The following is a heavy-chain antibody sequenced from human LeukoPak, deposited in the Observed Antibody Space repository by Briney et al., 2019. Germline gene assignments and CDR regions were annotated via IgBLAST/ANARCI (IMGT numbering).Heavy chain of an antibody. J-gene: IGHJ4*02. D-gene: IGHD5-18*01. CDR1: GFSFDDYA. V-gene: IGHV3-9*03. Sequence: PGRSLRLSSAASGFSFDDYAMHWVRQVPGKGLEWVSGITWNSGSSGYADSVKGRFTISRDNAKSSLYLQMNSLRADDMALYYCAKASEYNYGLDYWGQGTLVTVSS. CDR3: AKASEYNYGLDY. CDR2: ITWNSGSS.